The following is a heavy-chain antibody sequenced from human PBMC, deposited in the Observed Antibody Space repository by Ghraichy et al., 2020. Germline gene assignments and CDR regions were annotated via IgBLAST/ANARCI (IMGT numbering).Heavy chain of an antibody. CDR3: ARAGNRSTPSYAQLAPGY. V-gene: IGHV1-69*13. CDR2: IIPIFGTA. CDR1: GGTFSSYA. D-gene: IGHD6-6*01. Sequence: SVKVSCKASGGTFSSYAISWVRQAPGQGLEWMGGIIPIFGTANYAQKFQGRVTITADESTSTAYMELSSLRSEDTAVYYCARAGNRSTPSYAQLAPGYWGQRTLVTVSS. J-gene: IGHJ4*02.